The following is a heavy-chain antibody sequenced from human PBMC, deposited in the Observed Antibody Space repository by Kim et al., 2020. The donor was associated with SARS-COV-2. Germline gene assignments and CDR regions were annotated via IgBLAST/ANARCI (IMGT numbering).Heavy chain of an antibody. CDR2: IKTNTDTP. Sequence: ASVKVSCKASGNSFSSYALNWVRQAPGQGLEWMGWIKTNTDTPTYAQGFTGRFAFSLDTSATTAYLEINNLKAEDTAVYYCASGVYYETVYWGQGTLVTVSS. CDR1: GNSFSSYA. D-gene: IGHD3-22*01. CDR3: ASGVYYETVY. J-gene: IGHJ4*02. V-gene: IGHV7-4-1*02.